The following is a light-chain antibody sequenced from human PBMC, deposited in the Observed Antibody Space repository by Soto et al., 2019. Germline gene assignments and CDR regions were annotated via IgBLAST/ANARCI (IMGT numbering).Light chain of an antibody. CDR3: CSYAGGNKRV. Sequence: QSVLTQPASVSASPVQSITISCTGSSSDVVAYNLVSWYQQHPTKAPKLIIYQDNKRPSGISNRFSGSKSGNTASLTIAGLQAEDEADYYCCSYAGGNKRVLGGGTKVPVL. J-gene: IGLJ3*02. CDR1: SSDVVAYNL. V-gene: IGLV2-23*01. CDR2: QDN.